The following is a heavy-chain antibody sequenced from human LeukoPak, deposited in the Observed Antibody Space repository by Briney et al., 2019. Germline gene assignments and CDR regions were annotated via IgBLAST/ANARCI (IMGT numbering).Heavy chain of an antibody. CDR1: GYTFTSYD. J-gene: IGHJ6*02. V-gene: IGHV1-8*01. CDR3: ARGWFGELLSDYYYYYGMDV. Sequence: ASVTVSFKASGYTFTSYDINWVRQAPGQGREWMGWMNPNSGNTGYARKFQGRVTMTRNTSISTAYMELSSLRSEDTAVYYCARGWFGELLSDYYYYYGMDVWGQGTTVTVSS. CDR2: MNPNSGNT. D-gene: IGHD3-10*01.